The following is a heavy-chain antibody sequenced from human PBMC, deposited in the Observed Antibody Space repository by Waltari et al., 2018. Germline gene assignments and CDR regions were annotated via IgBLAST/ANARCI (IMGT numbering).Heavy chain of an antibody. Sequence: DVQLVDSGGGLVKSGVSLRLSCASSVVTLSTFNMNWVPPPPGKGLEWVSTISRSGNYIYYADSVKGRFTISRDNAKNSLFLHMNSLRGDDTAVYFCAGDGSSSAFHSWGQGTLVTVSS. D-gene: IGHD6-19*01. J-gene: IGHJ1*01. V-gene: IGHV3-21*02. CDR3: AGDGSSSAFHS. CDR1: VVTLSTFN. CDR2: ISRSGNYI.